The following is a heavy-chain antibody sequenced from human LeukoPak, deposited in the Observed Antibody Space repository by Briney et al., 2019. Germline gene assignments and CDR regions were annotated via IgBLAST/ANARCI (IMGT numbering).Heavy chain of an antibody. CDR1: GGTFISYA. Sequence: SVKVSCKASGGTFISYAISWVRQAPGQGLEWMGGIIPIFGTANYAQKFQGRVTITTDESTSTAYMELSSLRSEDTAVYYCARRGCTNGVCYNAPDYYYYYMDVWGKGTTVTVSS. V-gene: IGHV1-69*05. J-gene: IGHJ6*03. D-gene: IGHD2-8*01. CDR3: ARRGCTNGVCYNAPDYYYYYMDV. CDR2: IIPIFGTA.